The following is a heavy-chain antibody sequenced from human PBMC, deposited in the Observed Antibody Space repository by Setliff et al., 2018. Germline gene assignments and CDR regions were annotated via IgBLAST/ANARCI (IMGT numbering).Heavy chain of an antibody. CDR1: GFTFSNAW. CDR3: TRDEKSYCGGDCYSGYFDY. V-gene: IGHV3-15*01. CDR2: IKSKTDGWTT. Sequence: GGSLRLSCAASGFTFSNAWMSWVRQAPGKGLEWVGRIKSKTDGWTTEYAASVTGRFTISRDDSKNIAYLQMNSLETEDTAVYYCTRDEKSYCGGDCYSGYFDYWGQGTLVTVSS. D-gene: IGHD2-21*02. J-gene: IGHJ4*02.